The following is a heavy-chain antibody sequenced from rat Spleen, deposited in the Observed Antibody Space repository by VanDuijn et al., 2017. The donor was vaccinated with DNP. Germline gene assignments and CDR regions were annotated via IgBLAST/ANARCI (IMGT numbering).Heavy chain of an antibody. D-gene: IGHD4-1*01. J-gene: IGHJ3*01. V-gene: IGHV5-58*01. CDR1: GFPFSNYW. CDR3: ASGFGWFAY. CDR2: ITTGGDIT. Sequence: EVELVETGGGLVQPGRSLKLSCVTSGFPFSNYWMYWIRRAPGKGLEWVASITTGGDITYYPDSVKGRFTVSRDHAKNTLYLRLNSLRSEDTATYYCASGFGWFAYWGQGTLVTVSS.